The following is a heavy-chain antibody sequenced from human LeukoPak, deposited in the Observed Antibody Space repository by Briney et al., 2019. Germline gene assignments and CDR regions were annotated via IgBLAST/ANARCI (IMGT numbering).Heavy chain of an antibody. CDR3: ARGLFLTGYYCFAY. V-gene: IGHV1-18*04. CDR1: GYTFTSYG. J-gene: IGHJ4*02. D-gene: IGHD3-9*01. Sequence: EASVKVSCKASGYTFTSYGISWVRQAPGQGLEWMGWISAYNGNTNYAQKPQGRVTMTTDTSTSTAYMELRSLRSDDTAVYYCARGLFLTGYYCFAYWGQGTLVTVSS. CDR2: ISAYNGNT.